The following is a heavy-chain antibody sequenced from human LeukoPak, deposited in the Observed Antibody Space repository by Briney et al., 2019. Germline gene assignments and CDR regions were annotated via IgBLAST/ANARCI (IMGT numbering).Heavy chain of an antibody. CDR1: GYTLTELS. V-gene: IGHV1-24*01. CDR2: FDPEDGET. Sequence: GASVTVSCKVSGYTLTELSMHWVRQAPGKGLEWMGGFDPEDGETIYAQKFQGRVTMTEDTSTDTAYMELSSLRSEDTAVYYCATSFYSSGWVPDYWGQGTLVTVSS. CDR3: ATSFYSSGWVPDY. D-gene: IGHD6-19*01. J-gene: IGHJ4*02.